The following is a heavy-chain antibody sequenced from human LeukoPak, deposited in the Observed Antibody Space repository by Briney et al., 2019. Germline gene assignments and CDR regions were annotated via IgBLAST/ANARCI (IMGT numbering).Heavy chain of an antibody. V-gene: IGHV4-4*07. CDR2: IYTSGST. D-gene: IGHD2/OR15-2a*01. CDR1: GGSISSYY. Sequence: SETLSLTCTVSGGSISSYYWSWIRQPAGKGLEWIGRIYTSGSTNYNPSLKSRVTMSVDTSKNQFSLKLSSVTAADTAVYYCALTMPSWPTNENNAAFDIWGQGALVTVSS. J-gene: IGHJ3*02. CDR3: ALTMPSWPTNENNAAFDI.